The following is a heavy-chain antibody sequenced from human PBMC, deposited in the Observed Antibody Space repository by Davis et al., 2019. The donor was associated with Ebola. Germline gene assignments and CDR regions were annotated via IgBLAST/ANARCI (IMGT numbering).Heavy chain of an antibody. CDR3: ARDGYSSSSAGPFDP. J-gene: IGHJ5*02. CDR1: GYTFTSYY. CDR2: INPSGGST. V-gene: IGHV1-2*02. D-gene: IGHD6-6*01. Sequence: ASVKVSCKASGYTFTSYYMHWVRQAPGQGLEWMGIINPSGGSTNYAQKFQGRVTMTRDTSISTAYMELSRLRSDDTAVYYCARDGYSSSSAGPFDPWGQGTLVTVSS.